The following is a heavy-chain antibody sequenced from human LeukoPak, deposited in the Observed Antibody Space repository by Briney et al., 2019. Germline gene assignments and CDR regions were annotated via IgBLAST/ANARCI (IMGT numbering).Heavy chain of an antibody. CDR2: ISYRGST. D-gene: IGHD1-26*01. J-gene: IGHJ6*02. V-gene: IGHV4-59*01. Sequence: SETLSLTCSVSGGTIRSYYWSWIRQPPGKGLEWIGYISYRGSTKYNPSLESRVTISVDTSKSQFSLKLRSVTAADTAVYYCARDRTYSDSSTTYFYGMDVWGHGTTVTVSS. CDR1: GGTIRSYY. CDR3: ARDRTYSDSSTTYFYGMDV.